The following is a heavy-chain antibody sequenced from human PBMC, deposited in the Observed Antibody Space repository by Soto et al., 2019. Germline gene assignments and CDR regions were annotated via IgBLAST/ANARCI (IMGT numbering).Heavy chain of an antibody. Sequence: SETLSLTCTVSGGSISSGGYYWSWIRQHPGKGLEWIGYIYYSGSTYYNPSLKSRVTISVDTSRNQFSLKLSSVTAADTAVYYCARPTAMVLAFEYWGQGTLVTVSS. D-gene: IGHD5-18*01. CDR1: GGSISSGGYY. CDR2: IYYSGST. CDR3: ARPTAMVLAFEY. J-gene: IGHJ4*02. V-gene: IGHV4-31*03.